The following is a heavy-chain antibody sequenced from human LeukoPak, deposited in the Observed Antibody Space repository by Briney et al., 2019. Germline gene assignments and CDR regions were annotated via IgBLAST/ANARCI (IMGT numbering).Heavy chain of an antibody. CDR2: INHSGST. J-gene: IGHJ6*02. V-gene: IGHV4-34*01. CDR3: ARLPPNCSGGSCFSQKHLYYYYYGMDV. CDR1: GGSFSGYY. D-gene: IGHD2-15*01. Sequence: PSETLSLTCAVYGGSFSGYYWSWIRQPPGKGLEWIGEINHSGSTNYNPSLKSRVTISVDTSKNQFSLKLSSVTAADTAVYYCARLPPNCSGGSCFSQKHLYYYYYGMDVWGQGTTVTVSS.